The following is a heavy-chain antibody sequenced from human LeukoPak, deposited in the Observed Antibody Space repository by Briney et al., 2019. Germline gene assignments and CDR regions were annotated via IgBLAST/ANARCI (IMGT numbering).Heavy chain of an antibody. V-gene: IGHV1-69*04. CDR2: IIPILGIA. CDR1: GGTFSSYA. J-gene: IGHJ3*02. Sequence: ASVKVSCKASGGTFSSYAISWVRQAPGQGLEWMGRIIPILGIANYAQKFQGRVTITADKSTSTAYMELSSLRSEDTAVYYCAREHCSSTSCYLHDAFDIWGQGTMVTVSS. CDR3: AREHCSSTSCYLHDAFDI. D-gene: IGHD2-2*01.